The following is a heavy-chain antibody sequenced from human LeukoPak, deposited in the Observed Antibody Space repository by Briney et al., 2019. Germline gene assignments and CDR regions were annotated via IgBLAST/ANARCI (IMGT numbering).Heavy chain of an antibody. Sequence: ASVKVSCKASGYTFTDYYMHWVRQAPGQGLEWMGIINPSGGSTSYAQKFQGRVTMTRDMSTSTVYMELSSLRSDDTAVYYCARNYTSGGYDYWGQGTLVTVSS. CDR3: ARNYTSGGYDY. V-gene: IGHV1-46*01. D-gene: IGHD3-10*01. CDR2: INPSGGST. J-gene: IGHJ4*02. CDR1: GYTFTDYY.